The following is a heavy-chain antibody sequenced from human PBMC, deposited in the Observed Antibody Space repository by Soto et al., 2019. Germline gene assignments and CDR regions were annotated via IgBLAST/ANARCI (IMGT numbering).Heavy chain of an antibody. V-gene: IGHV1-18*04. J-gene: IGHJ4*02. Sequence: QIHLVQSGAEVRKPGASVNVSCKTSGYIFTNYGVSWVRQAPGEGLEVVGWISAYNGYPKYGQRFQGRVTLSTDTSTTTGYMELRNLRFDDTGVYYCARWSSGALYEYWGQGTLLTVSS. CDR1: GYIFTNYG. CDR3: ARWSSGALYEY. CDR2: ISAYNGYP.